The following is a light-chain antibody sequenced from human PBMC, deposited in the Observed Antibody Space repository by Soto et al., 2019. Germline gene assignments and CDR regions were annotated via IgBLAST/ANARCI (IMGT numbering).Light chain of an antibody. CDR1: LSVPKNY. CDR2: GAS. V-gene: IGKV3-20*01. J-gene: IGKJ4*01. Sequence: ENVLTQSPGTLSLSPGEGATLSCRASLSVPKNYLAWFQQKLGQAPRLLIYGASNRATGIPDRFSGSGSETDFTLTISRLEPEDFAVYYCQQYADSPLTFGGGTKVEIK. CDR3: QQYADSPLT.